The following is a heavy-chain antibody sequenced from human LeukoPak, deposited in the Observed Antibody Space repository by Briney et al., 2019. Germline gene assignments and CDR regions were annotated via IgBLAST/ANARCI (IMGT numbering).Heavy chain of an antibody. CDR2: FDPEDGET. CDR3: AADKDYYDSSGYSFGY. V-gene: IGHV1-24*01. Sequence: ASVKVSCKVSGYTLTELSMHWVRQAPGKGLEWMGGFDPEDGETIYAQKFQGRVTMTEDTSTDTAYMELSSLRSEDTAVYYCAADKDYYDSSGYSFGYWGQGTLVTVSS. D-gene: IGHD3-22*01. CDR1: GYTLTELS. J-gene: IGHJ4*02.